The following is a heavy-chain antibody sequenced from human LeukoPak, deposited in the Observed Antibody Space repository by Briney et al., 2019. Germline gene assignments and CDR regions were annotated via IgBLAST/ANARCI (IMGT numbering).Heavy chain of an antibody. J-gene: IGHJ4*02. Sequence: ASVKVSCKASGYTFTSYGINWVRQATGQGLEWMGWMNPNSGNTGYAQKFQGRITMTRNTSISTAYMELSSLRSEDTAVYYCASFSGAGNEHSTHDYWGQGTLVTVSS. CDR1: GYTFTSYG. V-gene: IGHV1-8*01. D-gene: IGHD1-1*01. CDR3: ASFSGAGNEHSTHDY. CDR2: MNPNSGNT.